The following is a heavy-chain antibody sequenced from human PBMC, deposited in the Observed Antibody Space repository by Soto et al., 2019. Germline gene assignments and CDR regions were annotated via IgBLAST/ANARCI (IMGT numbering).Heavy chain of an antibody. Sequence: QVQLVESGGGVVQPGTSLRLSCAASGFTFRSHGMHWVRQAPGKGLEWVAVIWYDGTVKYYTDSVNGRFTISRDNSKNTLYLQMNSLRAEDTAVYYCARESLYSDSSPSAFDIWGQGTRVTVSS. CDR3: ARESLYSDSSPSAFDI. CDR2: IWYDGTVK. CDR1: GFTFRSHG. V-gene: IGHV3-33*01. J-gene: IGHJ3*02. D-gene: IGHD1-26*01.